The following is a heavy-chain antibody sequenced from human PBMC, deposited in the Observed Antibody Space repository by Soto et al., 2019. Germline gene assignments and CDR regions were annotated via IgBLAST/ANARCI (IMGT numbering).Heavy chain of an antibody. Sequence: QVQLVESGGGVVQPGRSLRLSCAASGFTFSSYAIHWVRQAPGKGLEWVAVISYDASNKYYADSVKGRFTISRDNSKNTMYLQMNRLRAEDTAVFYCARGYSSSSAALDYWGQGTPVTVSS. CDR3: ARGYSSSSAALDY. CDR2: ISYDASNK. D-gene: IGHD6-13*01. CDR1: GFTFSSYA. V-gene: IGHV3-30-3*01. J-gene: IGHJ4*02.